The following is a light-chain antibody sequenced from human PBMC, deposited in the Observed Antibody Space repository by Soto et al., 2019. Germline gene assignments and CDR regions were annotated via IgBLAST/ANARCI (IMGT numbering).Light chain of an antibody. CDR2: SNN. Sequence: QSVLTQPSSASGSPGQRVTIYCYGSSSNIGNNFVKWYQQFPGTAPKLLIYSNNQRPSGVPDRFSGSKSGTSASLAISGLQSEDEADYYCASWDDSLNGYVFGTGTKVTVL. CDR1: SSNIGNNF. CDR3: ASWDDSLNGYV. J-gene: IGLJ1*01. V-gene: IGLV1-44*01.